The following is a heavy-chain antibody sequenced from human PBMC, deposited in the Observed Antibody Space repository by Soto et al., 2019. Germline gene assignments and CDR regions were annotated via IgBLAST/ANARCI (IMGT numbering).Heavy chain of an antibody. CDR3: AKSKPPARPPDY. V-gene: IGHV3-43*01. CDR1: GFTFDDYT. Sequence: PGGSLRLSCAASGFTFDDYTMHWVRQAPGKGLEWVSLISWDGGITSYADSVKGRFTISRDNSKNSLYLQMNSLRTEDTALYYCAKSKPPARPPDYWGPGTLVTYPQ. J-gene: IGHJ4*02. CDR2: ISWDGGIT. D-gene: IGHD6-6*01.